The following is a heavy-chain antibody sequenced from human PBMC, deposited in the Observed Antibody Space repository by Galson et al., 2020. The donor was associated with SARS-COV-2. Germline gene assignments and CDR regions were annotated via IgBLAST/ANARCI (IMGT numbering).Heavy chain of an antibody. D-gene: IGHD1-26*01. CDR1: GYTFTSYY. V-gene: IGHV1-46*01. CDR3: ARDLHLRGSFLEGNSDAFDI. CDR2: INPSGGST. Sequence: ASVKVSCKASGYTFTSYYMHWVRQAPGQGLEWMGIINPSGGSTSYAQKFQGRVTMTRDTSTSTVYMELSSLRSEDTAVYYCARDLHLRGSFLEGNSDAFDIWGQGTMVTVSS. J-gene: IGHJ3*02.